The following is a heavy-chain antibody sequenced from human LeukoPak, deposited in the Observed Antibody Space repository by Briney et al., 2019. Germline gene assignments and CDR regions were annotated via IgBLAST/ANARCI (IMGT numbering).Heavy chain of an antibody. Sequence: PGRSLRLSCAASGFXFSSYGIHWVRQAPGKGLEWVAVIWYDGSNKYYADSVKGRFTISRDNSKNTLYLQMNSLRAEDTAVYYCARDQGAVRGPLDYWGQGTLVTVSS. J-gene: IGHJ4*02. CDR3: ARDQGAVRGPLDY. CDR1: GFXFSSYG. D-gene: IGHD3-10*01. CDR2: IWYDGSNK. V-gene: IGHV3-33*01.